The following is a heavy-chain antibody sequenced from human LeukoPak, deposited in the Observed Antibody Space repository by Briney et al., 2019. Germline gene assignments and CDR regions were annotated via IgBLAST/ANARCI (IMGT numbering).Heavy chain of an antibody. CDR1: GGTFSSYA. Sequence: SVKVSCKASGGTFSSYAISWVRQAPGQGLEWMGGIFPIFGTANYAQKFQGRVTITADESTSTAYMELSSLRSEDTAVYYCAGYRYYGSGSYYKAPIDQRGYYYMDVWGKGTTVTVSS. CDR3: AGYRYYGSGSYYKAPIDQRGYYYMDV. V-gene: IGHV1-69*01. CDR2: IFPIFGTA. J-gene: IGHJ6*03. D-gene: IGHD3-10*01.